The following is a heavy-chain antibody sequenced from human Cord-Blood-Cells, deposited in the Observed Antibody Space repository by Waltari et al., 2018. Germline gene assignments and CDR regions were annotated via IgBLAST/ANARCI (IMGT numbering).Heavy chain of an antibody. Sequence: QVTLKESGPVLVKPTETLTLTCTVSGFSLSKARMGVSWIRQPQGKALEWLAKIFSNDEKSYSTSLKSRLTISKDTSKSQVVLTMTNMDPVDTATYYCARIKGCSSTRCYWFDPWGQGTLVTVSS. CDR3: ARIKGCSSTRCYWFDP. V-gene: IGHV2-26*01. J-gene: IGHJ5*02. CDR1: GFSLSKARMG. D-gene: IGHD2-2*01. CDR2: IFSNDEK.